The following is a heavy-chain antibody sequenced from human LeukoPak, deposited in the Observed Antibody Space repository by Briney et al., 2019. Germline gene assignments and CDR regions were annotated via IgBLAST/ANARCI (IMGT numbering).Heavy chain of an antibody. V-gene: IGHV4-59*13. J-gene: IGHJ3*02. Sequence: SETLSLTCAISGGSISSNYWSWIRQPPGKGLEWIGYCHYSGNTNYNPSLKSRATIAVDMSKNQFSLTLNSVTAADTAVYYCARSASSTSRSAFDIWGQGTRVTASS. CDR2: CHYSGNT. CDR3: ARSASSTSRSAFDI. CDR1: GGSISSNY.